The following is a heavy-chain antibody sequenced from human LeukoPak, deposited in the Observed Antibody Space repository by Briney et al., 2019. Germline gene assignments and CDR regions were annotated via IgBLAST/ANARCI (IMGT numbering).Heavy chain of an antibody. CDR2: IYYSGST. CDR1: GGSISSGGYY. Sequence: SETLSLTCTVSGGSISSGGYYWSWIGQHPGKGLEWIGYIYYSGSTYYNPSLKSRVTISVDTSKNQFSLKLSSVTAADTAVYYFARGSSSWYGYQDYWGQGTLVTVSS. D-gene: IGHD6-13*01. J-gene: IGHJ4*02. CDR3: ARGSSSWYGYQDY. V-gene: IGHV4-31*03.